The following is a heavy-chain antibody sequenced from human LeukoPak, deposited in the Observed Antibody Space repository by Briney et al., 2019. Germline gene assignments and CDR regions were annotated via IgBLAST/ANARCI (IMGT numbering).Heavy chain of an antibody. CDR2: MNPNSGNT. CDR3: ARDYGGNSGWFDP. Sequence: ASVKVSCKASGYTFTSYDLNWVRQATGQGLEWIGWMNPNSGNTGYAQKFQGRVTLTRSTSISTAYMELRSLTSEDAAVYYCARDYGGNSGWFDPWGQGTLVTVSS. D-gene: IGHD4-23*01. V-gene: IGHV1-8*01. J-gene: IGHJ5*02. CDR1: GYTFTSYD.